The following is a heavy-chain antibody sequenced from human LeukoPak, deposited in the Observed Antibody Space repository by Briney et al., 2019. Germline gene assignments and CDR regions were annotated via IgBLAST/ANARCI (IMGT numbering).Heavy chain of an antibody. CDR1: GYTFTTYA. V-gene: IGHV1-3*01. D-gene: IGHD3-10*01. CDR3: ARVDYYGSGTFRSYWFFDL. J-gene: IGHJ2*01. Sequence: GASVKVSCKASGYTFTTYALHWVRLAPGQGLEWMGWINPGTGTTKYSQKFQDRVTISRDTSASTAYMELSSLRSEDTAVYYCARVDYYGSGTFRSYWFFDLWGRGTLVTVSS. CDR2: INPGTGTT.